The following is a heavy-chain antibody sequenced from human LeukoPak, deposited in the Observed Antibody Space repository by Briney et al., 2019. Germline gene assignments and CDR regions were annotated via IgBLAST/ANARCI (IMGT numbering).Heavy chain of an antibody. D-gene: IGHD6-13*01. Sequence: GGSLRLSCAASGFTFSSYAMSWVRQAPGKGLEWVSGISGSGGRTYYADSVKGRFTISRDNSKNTLYLQMNSLRAEDTAVYYCAKLPRVIAAAVDFDYWGQGTLVTVSS. V-gene: IGHV3-23*01. J-gene: IGHJ4*02. CDR3: AKLPRVIAAAVDFDY. CDR2: ISGSGGRT. CDR1: GFTFSSYA.